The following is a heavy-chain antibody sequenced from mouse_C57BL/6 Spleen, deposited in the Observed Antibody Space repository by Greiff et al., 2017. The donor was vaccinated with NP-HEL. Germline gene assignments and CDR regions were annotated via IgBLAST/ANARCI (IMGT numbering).Heavy chain of an antibody. CDR1: GYAFSSYW. CDR3: ARDYYGSGNYFDY. CDR2: IYPGDGDT. D-gene: IGHD1-1*01. Sequence: VKLVESGAELVKPGASVKISCKASGYAFSSYWMNWVKQRPGKGLEWIGQIYPGDGDTNYNGKFKGKATLTADKSSSTAYMQLSSLTSEDSAVYFCARDYYGSGNYFDYWGQGTTLTVSS. V-gene: IGHV1-80*01. J-gene: IGHJ2*01.